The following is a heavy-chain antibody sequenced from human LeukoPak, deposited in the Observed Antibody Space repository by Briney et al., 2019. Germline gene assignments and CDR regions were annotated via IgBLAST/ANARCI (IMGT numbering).Heavy chain of an antibody. V-gene: IGHV4-59*01. CDR3: ARGHSPGAKNNWFDP. D-gene: IGHD3-10*01. J-gene: IGHJ5*02. Sequence: SQTLSLTCTVSGRSLSSYYWSWIRQPQGKGLEWIGYIYYRGSTNYNPSLTSRVTISVDTSKNQFSLKLSSVTAADTAVYYCARGHSPGAKNNWFDPWGQGTLVTVSS. CDR1: GRSLSSYY. CDR2: IYYRGST.